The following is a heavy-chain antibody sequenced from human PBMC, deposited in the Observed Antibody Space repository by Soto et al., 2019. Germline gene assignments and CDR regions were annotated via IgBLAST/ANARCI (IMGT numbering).Heavy chain of an antibody. CDR3: AKDRSRQGDFWSGYYYFDY. Sequence: GGSLRLSCAASGFTFSSYAMSWVRQAPGKGLEWVSAISGSGGSTYYADSVKGRFTISRDNSKNTLYLQMNSLRAEDTAVYYCAKDRSRQGDFWSGYYYFDYWGQGTLVTVSS. J-gene: IGHJ4*02. D-gene: IGHD3-3*01. CDR2: ISGSGGST. CDR1: GFTFSSYA. V-gene: IGHV3-23*01.